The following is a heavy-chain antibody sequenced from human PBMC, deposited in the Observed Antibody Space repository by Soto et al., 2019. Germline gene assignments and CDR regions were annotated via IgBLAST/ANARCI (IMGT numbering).Heavy chain of an antibody. CDR2: INWNSGSI. CDR3: VKDESINWYSGHFRH. CDR1: GFTFDDYA. J-gene: IGHJ1*01. Sequence: GGSLRLSXAASGFTFDDYAMHWVRQVPGKGLEWVSGINWNSGSIGYADSVKGRFAISRDNAKNSLHLQMNSLRAEDTAFYYCVKDESINWYSGHFRHWGQGTLVTVSS. V-gene: IGHV3-9*01. D-gene: IGHD6-13*01.